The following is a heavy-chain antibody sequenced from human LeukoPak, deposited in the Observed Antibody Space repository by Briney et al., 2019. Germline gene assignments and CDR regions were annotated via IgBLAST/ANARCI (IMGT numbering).Heavy chain of an antibody. D-gene: IGHD5-24*01. J-gene: IGHJ4*02. CDR3: AKDRGGGGFNFFDF. CDR1: GFNFGAYA. CDR2: ITWNSDSR. V-gene: IGHV3-9*01. Sequence: GRSLRLSCAASGFNFGAYAMHWVRQPPGKGPEWVSRITWNSDSRVCADSVQGRFAISRDNAKNSLYLQMNSLRAEDTAFYYCAKDRGGGGFNFFDFWGQGTLVTVSS.